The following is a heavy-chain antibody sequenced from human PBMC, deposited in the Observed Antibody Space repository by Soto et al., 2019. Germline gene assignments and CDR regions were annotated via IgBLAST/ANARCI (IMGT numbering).Heavy chain of an antibody. CDR3: ARDNRRGIAASMDV. CDR2: ISSSSSYI. CDR1: GFTFSSYS. V-gene: IGHV3-21*01. D-gene: IGHD6-25*01. J-gene: IGHJ6*02. Sequence: GGSLRLSCAASGFTFSSYSMNWVRQAPGKGLEWVSPISSSSSYIYYADSVKGRFTISRDNAKNSLYLQMNSLRAEDTAVYYCARDNRRGIAASMDVWGQGTTVTVSS.